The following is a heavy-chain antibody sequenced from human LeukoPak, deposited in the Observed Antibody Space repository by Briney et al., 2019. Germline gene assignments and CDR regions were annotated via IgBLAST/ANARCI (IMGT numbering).Heavy chain of an antibody. CDR1: GFTFSSYA. J-gene: IGHJ5*02. CDR2: IRSKAYGGTT. D-gene: IGHD6-13*01. V-gene: IGHV3-49*04. CDR3: TRVITPVRIAAAGTGDWFDP. Sequence: PGGSLRLSCAASGFTFSSYAMSWVRQAPGKGLEWVGFIRSKAYGGTTEYAASVKGRFTISRDDSKSIAYLQMNSLKTEDTAVYYCTRVITPVRIAAAGTGDWFDPWGQGTLVTVSS.